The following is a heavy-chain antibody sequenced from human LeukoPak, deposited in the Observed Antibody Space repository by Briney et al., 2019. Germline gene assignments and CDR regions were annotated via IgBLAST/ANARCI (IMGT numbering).Heavy chain of an antibody. V-gene: IGHV3-23*01. CDR1: GFTFNNYA. CDR3: VACSSGSCYGDRFDP. Sequence: QPGGSLRLYCAASGFTFNNYAMSWVRKAPGKGLEWVPAVSGSGDSYYADSVKGRFTISRDNSKNTLYLQMNSLRAEDAAVYYCVACSSGSCYGDRFDPWGQGTLVTVSS. D-gene: IGHD2-2*01. CDR2: VSGSGDS. J-gene: IGHJ5*02.